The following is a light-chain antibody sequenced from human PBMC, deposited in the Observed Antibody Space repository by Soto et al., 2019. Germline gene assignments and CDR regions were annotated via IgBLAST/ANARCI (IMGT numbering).Light chain of an antibody. CDR1: QSVRSSY. V-gene: IGKV3-20*01. CDR2: GAS. Sequence: EIVLTQSPGTLSLSPGERATLSCRASQSVRSSYLAWFQQKPGQAPRLLIYGASSRATGIPDRFSGSESGTDFTLTISRLEPEDFAVYYCQQYGSTPKTFGHGTKLEIK. J-gene: IGKJ2*01. CDR3: QQYGSTPKT.